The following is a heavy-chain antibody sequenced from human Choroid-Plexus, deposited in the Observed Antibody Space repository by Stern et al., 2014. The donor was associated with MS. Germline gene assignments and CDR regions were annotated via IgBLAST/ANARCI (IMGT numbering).Heavy chain of an antibody. V-gene: IGHV3-30*18. D-gene: IGHD2/OR15-2a*01. CDR3: AKDRQYLTYFFDH. J-gene: IGHJ5*02. Sequence: LQPGRPLRLSCVASGFTLGSCAMHWVRQAPGKGLEWVACVSYDGSNKYYADSVKGRFTISRDNSQNTLYMQMSSLRPEDTAVYYCAKDRQYLTYFFDHWGQGSLVTVSS. CDR2: VSYDGSNK. CDR1: GFTLGSCA.